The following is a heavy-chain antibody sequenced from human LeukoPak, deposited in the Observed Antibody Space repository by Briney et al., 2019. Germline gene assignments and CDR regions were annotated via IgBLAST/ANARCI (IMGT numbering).Heavy chain of an antibody. D-gene: IGHD3-22*01. Sequence: GGSLRLSCAASGFIFSSFWMHWVRQVPGKGLVWVSHTNSDGSTTDYADSVRGRFTISRDNAKNTLYLQMNSLRAEDTAVYYCATVRSSGYYLTKGPDAFDIWGQGTMVTVSS. V-gene: IGHV3-74*01. CDR3: ATVRSSGYYLTKGPDAFDI. CDR1: GFIFSSFW. J-gene: IGHJ3*02. CDR2: TNSDGSTT.